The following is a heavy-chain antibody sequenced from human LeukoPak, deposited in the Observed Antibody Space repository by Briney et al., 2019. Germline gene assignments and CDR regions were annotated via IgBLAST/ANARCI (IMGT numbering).Heavy chain of an antibody. CDR1: GYSISSGYY. J-gene: IGHJ6*03. CDR3: ARVSSVWIKDYYYYMDV. V-gene: IGHV4-38-2*02. D-gene: IGHD5-12*01. CDR2: IYHSGST. Sequence: PSETLSLTCTVSGYSISSGYYWGWIRQPPGKGLECIGTIYHSGSTYYNPSLKSRVTISVDTSKNQFSLKLNSVTAADTAVYYCARVSSVWIKDYYYYMDVWGKGTTVTVSS.